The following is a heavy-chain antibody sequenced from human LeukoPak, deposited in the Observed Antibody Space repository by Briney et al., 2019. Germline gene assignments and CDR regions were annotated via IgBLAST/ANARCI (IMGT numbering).Heavy chain of an antibody. CDR1: GYTFTGFY. J-gene: IGHJ4*02. D-gene: IGHD6-6*01. CDR3: ARDFSHARYFDS. CDR2: INPNSGGT. Sequence: ASVKVSCKASGYTFTGFYMHWVRQAPGQGLEWMGWINPNSGGTNYAQKFKGRVTMTRDASINTDYMDLSRLISDDTAMYYCARDFSHARYFDSWGQGTLVTVSS. V-gene: IGHV1-2*02.